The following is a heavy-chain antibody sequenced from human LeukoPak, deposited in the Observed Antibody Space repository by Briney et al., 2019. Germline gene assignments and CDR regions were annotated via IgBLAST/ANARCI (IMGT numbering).Heavy chain of an antibody. J-gene: IGHJ4*02. V-gene: IGHV3-30-3*01. CDR1: GFTFNTYA. D-gene: IGHD3-3*01. CDR3: AREEWYYFDY. CDR2: MSYDGNNK. Sequence: GGALRLSCAASGFTFNTYAIHWVRQAPGKGLQWVAGMSYDGNNKYYVDSVKGRFTIARDNSKNTVFLQMNSLSAEDMAVYYCAREEWYYFDYWGQGTLVTVS.